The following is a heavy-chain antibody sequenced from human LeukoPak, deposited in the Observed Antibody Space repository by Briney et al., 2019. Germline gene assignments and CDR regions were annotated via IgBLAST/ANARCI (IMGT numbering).Heavy chain of an antibody. CDR3: ARESYDILTGYSGYYFDY. Sequence: PGGSLRLSCAASGFTFSSYWMSWVRQAPGKGLEWVANIKPDGSEKYYVDSVKGRFTISRDNTENSLYLQVNSLRAEDTAVYYCARESYDILTGYSGYYFDYWGQGTLVTVSS. J-gene: IGHJ4*02. CDR2: IKPDGSEK. V-gene: IGHV3-7*01. D-gene: IGHD3-9*01. CDR1: GFTFSSYW.